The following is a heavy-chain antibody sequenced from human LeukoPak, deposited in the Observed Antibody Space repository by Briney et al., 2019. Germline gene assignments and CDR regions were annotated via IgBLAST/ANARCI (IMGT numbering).Heavy chain of an antibody. Sequence: PSETLSLTCTVSGGSISSYYWSWIRQPPGKGLEWIGYIYYSGSTNYNPSLKSRVTISVDKSKNQFSLKLSSVTAADTAVYYCARGTRYYDILTGLGTFDYWGQGTLVTVSS. CDR2: IYYSGST. D-gene: IGHD3-9*01. J-gene: IGHJ4*02. CDR3: ARGTRYYDILTGLGTFDY. CDR1: GGSISSYY. V-gene: IGHV4-59*12.